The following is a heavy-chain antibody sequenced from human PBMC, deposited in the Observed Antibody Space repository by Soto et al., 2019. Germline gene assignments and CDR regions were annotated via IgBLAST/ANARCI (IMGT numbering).Heavy chain of an antibody. J-gene: IGHJ4*02. CDR3: ARDLYPLAYYFDY. Sequence: SVKVSCKASAYTLTNHGVSWVRQAPGQGLEWLGWISGHNGNTKYAQRLQGRVTMTTDTSTGTAYMELRSLKSDDTAVYYCARDLYPLAYYFDYWGQGTLVTVSS. V-gene: IGHV1-18*01. CDR1: AYTLTNHG. CDR2: ISGHNGNT.